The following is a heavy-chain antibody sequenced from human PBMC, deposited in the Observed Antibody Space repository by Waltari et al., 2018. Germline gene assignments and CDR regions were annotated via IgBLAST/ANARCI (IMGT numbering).Heavy chain of an antibody. J-gene: IGHJ4*02. CDR2: RNYDESEK. CDR1: EYSFSTYW. V-gene: IGHV3-7*03. D-gene: IGHD3-10*01. Sequence: EVQVVVSGGGWVQPGGAVRLPCVGSEYSFSTYWMPGVRQASGRGLECVDNRNYDESEKHYVDSVRGRSTISRDNARNSLYLQMNRLRAEDTAVYYCATYRWLGYWGQGTLVTVSS. CDR3: ATYRWLGY.